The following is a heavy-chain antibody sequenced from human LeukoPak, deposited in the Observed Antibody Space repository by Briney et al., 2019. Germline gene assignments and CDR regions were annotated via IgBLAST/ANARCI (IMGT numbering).Heavy chain of an antibody. CDR2: IWYDGSNK. J-gene: IGHJ5*02. CDR3: ARHYGDTSGNPWLDP. D-gene: IGHD4-23*01. CDR1: GFTFSSYG. V-gene: IGHV3-33*01. Sequence: PGRSLRLSCAASGFTFSSYGMHWVRQAPGKGLEWVAVIWYDGSNKYYADSVKGRFTISRDNSKNTLYLQMNSLRAEDTAVYYCARHYGDTSGNPWLDPWGQGTLVTVSS.